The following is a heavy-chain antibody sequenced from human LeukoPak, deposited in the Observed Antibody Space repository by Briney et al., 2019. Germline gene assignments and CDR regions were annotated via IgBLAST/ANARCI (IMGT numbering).Heavy chain of an antibody. D-gene: IGHD5-12*01. CDR1: VGSKSTHY. Sequence: SETLSLTCTVSVGSKSTHYWSCVRQPPGKGLEWLAYIFYNGGTNNNPSLKGRVIISLDRSKNQFSLQLTSVTAADTAVYYCARGPEKWHWAFYHYMDVWGKGATGSVSS. J-gene: IGHJ6*03. CDR2: IFYNGGT. CDR3: ARGPEKWHWAFYHYMDV. V-gene: IGHV4-59*11.